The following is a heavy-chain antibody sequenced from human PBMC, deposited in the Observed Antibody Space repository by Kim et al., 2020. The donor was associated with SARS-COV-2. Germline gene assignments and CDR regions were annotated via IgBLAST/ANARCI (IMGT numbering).Heavy chain of an antibody. CDR3: AREKLETGRDYYYGLNV. Sequence: GESLRLSCVASDFTFSSYTMTLVRQAPGKGLEWVANINKDGSEKYYVDSVKGRFTISRDNAKNSLFLQMNSLRAEDTAIYYCAREKLETGRDYYYGLNVWGQGTTVTVSS. CDR2: INKDGSEK. V-gene: IGHV3-7*03. J-gene: IGHJ6*02. D-gene: IGHD1-1*01. CDR1: DFTFSSYT.